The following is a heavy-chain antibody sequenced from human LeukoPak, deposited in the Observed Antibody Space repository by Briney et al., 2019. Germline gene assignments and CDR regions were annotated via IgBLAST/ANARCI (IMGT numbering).Heavy chain of an antibody. D-gene: IGHD6-13*01. J-gene: IGHJ4*02. CDR1: GFTFSSYA. CDR3: AKSVGPVIAASGTGAD. CDR2: ISGSGTST. V-gene: IGHV3-23*01. Sequence: GGSLRLSCAASGFTFSSYAMNWVRQAPGNGLEWVSVISGSGTSTDYADSVKGRFTISRDNSKNTLYLQMNSLRAEDTAVYYCAKSVGPVIAASGTGADWGQGTLVTVSS.